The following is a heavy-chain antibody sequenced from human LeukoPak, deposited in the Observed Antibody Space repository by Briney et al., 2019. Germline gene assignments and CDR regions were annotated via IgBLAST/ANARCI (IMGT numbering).Heavy chain of an antibody. CDR1: GYSISSGYY. D-gene: IGHD2-2*02. CDR2: IYHSGST. CDR3: ARVVPAAILAY. V-gene: IGHV4-38-2*02. J-gene: IGHJ4*02. Sequence: PSETLSLTCTVSGYSISSGYYWGWIRQPPGKGLEWIGSIYHSGSTYYNPSLKSRVTTSVDTSKNQFSLKLSSVTAADTAVYYCARVVPAAILAYWGQGTLVTVSS.